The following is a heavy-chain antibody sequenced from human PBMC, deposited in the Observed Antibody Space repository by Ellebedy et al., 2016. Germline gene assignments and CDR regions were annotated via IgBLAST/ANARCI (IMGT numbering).Heavy chain of an antibody. CDR1: GFRFAGHA. Sequence: GESLKISCAASGFRFAGHAMSWVRQAQGKGLEWVSRITGSGDKTYYRNSVRGRFTISRDNSRDTLYLDMNILRGEDTALYSCARSAGDSSGWFVSWGQGTVVIVSS. D-gene: IGHD3-22*01. CDR2: ITGSGDKT. V-gene: IGHV3-23*01. J-gene: IGHJ5*01. CDR3: ARSAGDSSGWFVS.